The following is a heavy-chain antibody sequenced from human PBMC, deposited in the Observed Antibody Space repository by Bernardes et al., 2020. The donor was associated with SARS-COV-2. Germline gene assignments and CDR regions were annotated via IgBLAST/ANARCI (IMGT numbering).Heavy chain of an antibody. V-gene: IGHV3-23*01. Sequence: GGSLRLSCAASGFTFSSYAMSWVRQAPGKGLEWVSAISGSGGSTYYADSVKGRFTISRDNSKNTLYLQMNSLRAEDTAVYYCAKDAKHPITIFGVVKNWFDPWGQGTLVTVSS. CDR1: GFTFSSYA. CDR2: ISGSGGST. D-gene: IGHD3-3*01. J-gene: IGHJ5*02. CDR3: AKDAKHPITIFGVVKNWFDP.